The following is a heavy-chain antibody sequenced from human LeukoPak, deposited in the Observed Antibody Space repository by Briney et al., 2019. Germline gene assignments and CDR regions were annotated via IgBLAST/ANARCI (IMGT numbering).Heavy chain of an antibody. CDR3: ATAYYYDSRGYDPVDY. V-gene: IGHV3-23*01. Sequence: GGSLRLSCAASGFTFSSHAMSWVRQAPGKGLGWVSGISGSGGSTYYAGSVEGRFTISRDNSKNTLYLQMNSLRAEDTAVYYCATAYYYDSRGYDPVDYWGQGTLVTVSS. CDR1: GFTFSSHA. CDR2: ISGSGGST. D-gene: IGHD3-22*01. J-gene: IGHJ4*02.